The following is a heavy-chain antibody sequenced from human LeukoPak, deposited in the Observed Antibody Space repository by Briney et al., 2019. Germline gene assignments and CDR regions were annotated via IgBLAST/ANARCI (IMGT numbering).Heavy chain of an antibody. D-gene: IGHD2-15*01. V-gene: IGHV3-30*04. J-gene: IGHJ4*02. CDR2: ISYDGSNK. Sequence: GGSLRLSCAASGFTFSSYAMGWVRQAPGKGLEWVAVISYDGSNKYYADSVKGRFTISRDNSKNTLYLQMNSLRVEDTAVYYCARVSRDMTSPFDYWGQGTLVTVSS. CDR3: ARVSRDMTSPFDY. CDR1: GFTFSSYA.